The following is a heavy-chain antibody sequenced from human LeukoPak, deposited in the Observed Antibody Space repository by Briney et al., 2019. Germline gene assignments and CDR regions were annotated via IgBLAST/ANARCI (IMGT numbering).Heavy chain of an antibody. D-gene: IGHD5-18*01. J-gene: IGHJ4*02. Sequence: GESLKISCKASGYSFTGFWIGWVRQMPGKGLEWMGIIYPYDSETRYSPSFQGQVTISADKSISTAYLQWSSLKASDTAMYYCARHIGYSAWNPDYWGQGTLVTDSP. V-gene: IGHV5-51*01. CDR1: GYSFTGFW. CDR3: ARHIGYSAWNPDY. CDR2: IYPYDSET.